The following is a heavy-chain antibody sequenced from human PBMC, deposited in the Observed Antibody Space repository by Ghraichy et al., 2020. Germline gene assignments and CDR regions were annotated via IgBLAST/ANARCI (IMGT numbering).Heavy chain of an antibody. D-gene: IGHD2-8*02. V-gene: IGHV4-31*03. CDR1: GDSISSGDYY. CDR3: ARDHAGAYYYYAMDV. Sequence: SLNISCTVSGDSISSGDYYWTWIRQHPGKGLEWIGYIYYSGGTYYNPSLKSRLTISVDTSKNQFSLKLSSVTAADTAVYYCARDHAGAYYYYAMDVWGQGTTVTVSS. CDR2: IYYSGGT. J-gene: IGHJ6*02.